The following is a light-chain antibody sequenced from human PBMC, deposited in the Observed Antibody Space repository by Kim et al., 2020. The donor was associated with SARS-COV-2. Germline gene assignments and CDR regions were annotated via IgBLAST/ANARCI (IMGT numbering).Light chain of an antibody. Sequence: SYELTQPPSVSVAPGETARITCGGTNIGSKSVHWYQQRPGRAPVLVIYYDRDRPSGIPERFSGSNSGNTATLTISGVEAGDEADYYCQVWDTNTDHHVFGSGTKVT. J-gene: IGLJ1*01. CDR3: QVWDTNTDHHV. CDR1: NIGSKS. CDR2: YDR. V-gene: IGLV3-21*01.